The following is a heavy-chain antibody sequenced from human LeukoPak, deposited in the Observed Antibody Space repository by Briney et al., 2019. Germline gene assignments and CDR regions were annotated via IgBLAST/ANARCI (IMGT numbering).Heavy chain of an antibody. V-gene: IGHV1-18*01. CDR3: ARVPAAYYYYYYMDV. CDR2: ISAYNGNT. Sequence: ASVKVSCTASGCTFTSYGISWVRQAPGQGLEWMGWISAYNGNTNYAQKLQGRVTMTTDTSTSTAYMELRSLRSDDTAVYYCARVPAAYYYYYYMDVWGKGTTVTVSS. D-gene: IGHD2-2*01. CDR1: GCTFTSYG. J-gene: IGHJ6*03.